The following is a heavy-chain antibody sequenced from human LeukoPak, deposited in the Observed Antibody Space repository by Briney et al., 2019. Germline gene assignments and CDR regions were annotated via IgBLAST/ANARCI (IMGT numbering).Heavy chain of an antibody. D-gene: IGHD1-26*01. CDR2: IKEDGSEK. J-gene: IGHJ4*02. V-gene: IGHV3-7*01. CDR1: GFTFRNYW. Sequence: GGSLRLSCAGSGFTFRNYWMNWVRQAPGKGLEWVANIKEDGSEKYYVDSAKGRFTVSRDNAKNSLYLQINSLRADDTAVYYCARGGPTVGTDYWGQGTLVTVSS. CDR3: ARGGPTVGTDY.